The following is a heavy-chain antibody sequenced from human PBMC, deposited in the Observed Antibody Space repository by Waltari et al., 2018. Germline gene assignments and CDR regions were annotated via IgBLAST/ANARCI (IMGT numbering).Heavy chain of an antibody. CDR3: AKAGPAVTIYDY. CDR1: GFTFSTYA. D-gene: IGHD6-19*01. Sequence: EVQLLESGGGLVQPGGSLSLSCAASGFTFSTYAMSWVRQAPGKGLEWVSGIYSGGSSTYYADSVKGRFTISRDDSKDTLYLQMNSLRAEDTAVYYCAKAGPAVTIYDYWGQGTLVTVSS. J-gene: IGHJ4*02. CDR2: IYSGGSST. V-gene: IGHV3-23*03.